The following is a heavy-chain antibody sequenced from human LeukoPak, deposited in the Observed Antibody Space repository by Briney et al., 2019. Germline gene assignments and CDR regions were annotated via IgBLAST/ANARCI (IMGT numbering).Heavy chain of an antibody. D-gene: IGHD6-13*01. CDR3: ARVTMRGIAAAATGGSKNYYYYMDV. CDR1: GGSISSSSYY. CDR2: IYYSGST. Sequence: PSETLSLTCTVSGGSISSSSYYWGWIRQPPGKGLEWIGSIYYSGSTFYNPSLKSRVTISVDTSKNQFSLKLSSVTAADTAVYYCARVTMRGIAAAATGGSKNYYYYMDVWGKGTTVTVSS. J-gene: IGHJ6*03. V-gene: IGHV4-39*07.